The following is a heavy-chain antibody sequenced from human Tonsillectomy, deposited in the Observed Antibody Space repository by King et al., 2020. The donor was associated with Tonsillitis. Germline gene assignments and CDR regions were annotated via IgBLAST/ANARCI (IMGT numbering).Heavy chain of an antibody. CDR1: GYSFTSYW. Sequence: VQLVESGAEVKKPGESLRISCKGSGYSFTSYWISWVRQMPGKGLEWMGTIHPSDSYTNYSPSFQGHVTISADKSISTAYLQWSSLKAADTAMYYCARRPSGGLRWFDPWGQGSLVTVSS. CDR3: ARRPSGGLRWFDP. V-gene: IGHV5-10-1*03. J-gene: IGHJ5*02. D-gene: IGHD1-26*01. CDR2: IHPSDSYT.